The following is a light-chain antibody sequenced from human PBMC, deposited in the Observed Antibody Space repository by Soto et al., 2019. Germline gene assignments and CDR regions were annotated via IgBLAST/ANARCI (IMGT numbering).Light chain of an antibody. CDR1: QSISSW. Sequence: DIQMTQSPSTLSSSVGDRVTIICRASQSISSWLAWYQQKPGKAPKLLISKASNLDSGVPSRFSGSGSGTEFNLTISRLQPEDFATYYCQQYNSFIWTFGRGTKVDIK. J-gene: IGKJ1*01. CDR3: QQYNSFIWT. CDR2: KAS. V-gene: IGKV1-5*03.